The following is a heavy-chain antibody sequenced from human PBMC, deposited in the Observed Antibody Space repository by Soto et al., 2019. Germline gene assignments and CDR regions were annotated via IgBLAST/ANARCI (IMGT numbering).Heavy chain of an antibody. V-gene: IGHV1-46*01. CDR2: VNPSDGNT. D-gene: IGHD3-10*01. J-gene: IGHJ4*02. Sequence: ASVKVSCKASGYTFTSYFRHWVRQAPGQGLEWMGIVNPSDGNTVYAQQFQGRVTMTTDTSTSTAYMELSSLRSEDTAVYYCAREEYYYGSGAFFDYWGQGILVTVSS. CDR3: AREEYYYGSGAFFDY. CDR1: GYTFTSYF.